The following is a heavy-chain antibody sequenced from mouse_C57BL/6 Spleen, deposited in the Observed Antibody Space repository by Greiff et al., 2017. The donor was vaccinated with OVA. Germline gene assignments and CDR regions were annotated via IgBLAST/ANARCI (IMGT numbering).Heavy chain of an antibody. CDR2: IHTNSGST. J-gene: IGHJ2*01. CDR3: AKSGGYCMDY. CDR1: GYTFTSYW. V-gene: IGHV1-64*01. Sequence: QVQLQQPGAELVKPGASVKLSCKASGYTFTSYWMHWVKQRPGQGLEWIGMIHTNSGSTNYNEKFKSKATMTVDKSSSTAYMQLISLTSEDSAVYYCAKSGGYCMDYWGQGTTLTVSS. D-gene: IGHD2-3*01.